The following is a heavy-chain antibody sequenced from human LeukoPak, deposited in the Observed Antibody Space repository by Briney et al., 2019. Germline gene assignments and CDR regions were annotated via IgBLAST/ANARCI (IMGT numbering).Heavy chain of an antibody. CDR2: INPSGGST. J-gene: IGHJ4*02. Sequence: ASVKVSCKASGYTFTSYYMHWVRQAPGQGLEGRGIINPSGGSTSYAQKFQGRVTMTRDTSTSTVYMELSRLRSEDTAVYYCASSDYGDYGLGYWGQGTLVTVSS. CDR1: GYTFTSYY. D-gene: IGHD4-17*01. V-gene: IGHV1-46*01. CDR3: ASSDYGDYGLGY.